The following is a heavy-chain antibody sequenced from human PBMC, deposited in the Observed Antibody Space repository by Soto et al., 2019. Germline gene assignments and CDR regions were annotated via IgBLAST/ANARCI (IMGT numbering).Heavy chain of an antibody. Sequence: QVHLVESGGGVVQPGRSLRLSCAASGFTFNNYGMHWVRQAPGKGLEWVALIWNDGTNAYYAKSVKGRFTISRDNSRNTVYLQMSSLRAEDTAVYYCARRQISPPTRGAATARGGMDVWGQGTTVSVSS. D-gene: IGHD6-13*01. CDR1: GFTFNNYG. V-gene: IGHV3-33*01. CDR3: ARRQISPPTRGAATARGGMDV. CDR2: IWNDGTNA. J-gene: IGHJ6*02.